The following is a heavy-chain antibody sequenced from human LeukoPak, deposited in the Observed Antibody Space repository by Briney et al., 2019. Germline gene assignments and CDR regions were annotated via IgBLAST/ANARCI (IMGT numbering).Heavy chain of an antibody. CDR1: GFTFSSYW. Sequence: GGSLRLSCAASGFTFSSYWMSWVRQAPGKGLEWVANIKQDGSEKYYVDSVKGRFTISRDNAKNSLYLQMNSLRAEDTAVYYCARGGGGRLSRYFDYWGQGTLVTVSS. CDR3: ARGGGGRLSRYFDY. J-gene: IGHJ4*02. V-gene: IGHV3-7*01. CDR2: IKQDGSEK. D-gene: IGHD2/OR15-2a*01.